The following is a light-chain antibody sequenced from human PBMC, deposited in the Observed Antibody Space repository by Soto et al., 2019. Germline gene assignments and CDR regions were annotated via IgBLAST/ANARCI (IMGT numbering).Light chain of an antibody. V-gene: IGKV3-15*01. Sequence: EIVMTQSPATLSVSPGERATLSCRASQSVSRNLAWYQQKPGQAPRLLIYGASTRATGIPARFSGSGSGTEFTLTISSLQSEDFAVYYCQHYNNWLRAFGQGTKVDIK. CDR3: QHYNNWLRA. CDR1: QSVSRN. J-gene: IGKJ1*01. CDR2: GAS.